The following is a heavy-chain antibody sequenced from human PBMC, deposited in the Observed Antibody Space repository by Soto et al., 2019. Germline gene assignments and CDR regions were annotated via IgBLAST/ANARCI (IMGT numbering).Heavy chain of an antibody. D-gene: IGHD4-17*01. CDR2: MAPSGSS. J-gene: IGHJ6*02. CDR1: NASISSYY. V-gene: IGHV4-59*01. Sequence: QVRLQESGPGLVKPSETLSLTCTVSNASISSYYWSWIRQPPGKRLEWIGYMAPSGSSKYNPSLAGRVTISVDTSNNPFSLKLTSVTAAYTAVYYCARDGNFGDDIHDYYGMDVWGRGTTVTVSS. CDR3: ARDGNFGDDIHDYYGMDV.